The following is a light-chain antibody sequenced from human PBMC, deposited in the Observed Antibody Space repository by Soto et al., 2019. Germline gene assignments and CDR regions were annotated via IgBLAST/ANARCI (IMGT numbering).Light chain of an antibody. J-gene: IGKJ4*01. CDR1: QSVSSGY. CDR2: GAT. V-gene: IGKV3-20*01. CDR3: QHYRTS. Sequence: EIVLTQSPGTLSLSPGERATLSCRASQSVSSGYLAGYQQKPGQAPRQLIHGATSRATRIPDGFSGSGSGTDFTVTITRREPEDFAVYYCQHYRTSFGGGTRVEIK.